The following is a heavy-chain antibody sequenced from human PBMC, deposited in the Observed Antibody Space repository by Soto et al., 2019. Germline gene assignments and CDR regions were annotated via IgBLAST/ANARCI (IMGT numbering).Heavy chain of an antibody. D-gene: IGHD6-6*01. CDR3: ARSPLVAARLGYYYYGMDV. Sequence: QVQLVQSGAEVKKPGSSVKVSCKASGGTFSSYAISWVRQAPGQGLEWMGGIIPNFGTANYAQKFQGRVAITTDDPTSTAYMELSSLRSEDTAVYYCARSPLVAARLGYYYYGMDVWGQGTTVTVSS. V-gene: IGHV1-69*05. CDR1: GGTFSSYA. CDR2: IIPNFGTA. J-gene: IGHJ6*02.